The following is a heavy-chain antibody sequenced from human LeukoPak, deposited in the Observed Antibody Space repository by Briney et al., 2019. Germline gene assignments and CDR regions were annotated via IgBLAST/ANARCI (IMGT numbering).Heavy chain of an antibody. Sequence: SETLSLTCTVSGGSISSYYWSWIRQPPGKGLEWIGYIYYSGSTNYNPSLESRVTISVDTSKNQFSLKLSSVTAADTAVYYCARGRRDGYNLSLDFDYWGQGTLVTVSS. CDR2: IYYSGST. J-gene: IGHJ4*02. CDR1: GGSISSYY. CDR3: ARGRRDGYNLSLDFDY. V-gene: IGHV4-59*01. D-gene: IGHD5-24*01.